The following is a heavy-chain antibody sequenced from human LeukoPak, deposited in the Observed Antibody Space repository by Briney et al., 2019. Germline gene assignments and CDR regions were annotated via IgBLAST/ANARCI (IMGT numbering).Heavy chain of an antibody. V-gene: IGHV3-69-1*01. CDR2: ISSGGDK. D-gene: IGHD3-10*01. Sequence: GGPLRLSCVASGFTFSGYAMNWVRQAPGKGLELEWVSSISSGGDKNYADSAKGRFTISRDNAKNSLFLQLNSLRAEDTAVYYCAKGYGSGNYYSDYWGQGTLVTVSS. CDR1: GFTFSGYA. J-gene: IGHJ4*02. CDR3: AKGYGSGNYYSDY.